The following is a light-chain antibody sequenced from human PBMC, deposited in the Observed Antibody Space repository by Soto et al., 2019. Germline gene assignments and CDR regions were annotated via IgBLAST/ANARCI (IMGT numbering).Light chain of an antibody. Sequence: IALTQSPGTLSLSPGERATLSCRASQSVSSNLAWYQQKPGQAPRLLIYGASTRATGIPAGFRGSGSGTEFTLTISRLEPEDFAVYYCQQYGSSPATFGQGTKVDI. J-gene: IGKJ1*01. V-gene: IGKV3-20*01. CDR3: QQYGSSPAT. CDR1: QSVSSN. CDR2: GAS.